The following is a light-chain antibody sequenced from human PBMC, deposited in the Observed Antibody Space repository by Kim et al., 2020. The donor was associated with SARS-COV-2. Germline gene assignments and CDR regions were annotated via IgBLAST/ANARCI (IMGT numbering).Light chain of an antibody. CDR2: GAS. Sequence: EIVMTQSPATLSVSPGERATLSCRASQSVSSNLAWYQQKPGQAPRLLIYGASTRATGIPARFSGSGSGTEFTLTISSLQSEDFAVYYCQQYIKWPQTFGQGTKVEIK. CDR3: QQYIKWPQT. V-gene: IGKV3-15*01. CDR1: QSVSSN. J-gene: IGKJ1*01.